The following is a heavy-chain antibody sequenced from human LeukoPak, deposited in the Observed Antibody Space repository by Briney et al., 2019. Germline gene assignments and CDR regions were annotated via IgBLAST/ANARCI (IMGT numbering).Heavy chain of an antibody. CDR1: GYTFTSYY. CDR2: INPSGGST. J-gene: IGHJ4*02. V-gene: IGHV1-46*01. CDR3: SGDYCGGREVLFRLPPPIPLFDH. Sequence: ASVKVSCKASGYTFTSYYMHWVRQAPGQGLEWMGIINPSGGSTSYAQKFQGRVTMTRDTSTSTVSMELSSLRSEDTALYYCSGDYCGGREVLFRLPPPIPLFDHWGQGTLVTVSS. D-gene: IGHD1-26*01.